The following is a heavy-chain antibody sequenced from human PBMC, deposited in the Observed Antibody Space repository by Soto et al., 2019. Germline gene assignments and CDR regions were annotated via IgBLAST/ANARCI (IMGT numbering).Heavy chain of an antibody. D-gene: IGHD2-8*01. CDR2: IWYDGSNK. Sequence: QVQLVESGGGVVQPGRSLRLSCAASGFTFSSYGMHWVRQAPGKGLEWVAVIWYDGSNKYYADSVKGRFTISRDNSKNTLYLQVNSLRAEDTAVYYCARDRDIVQGDYYYYYGMDVWGQGTTVTVSS. CDR1: GFTFSSYG. J-gene: IGHJ6*02. V-gene: IGHV3-33*01. CDR3: ARDRDIVQGDYYYYYGMDV.